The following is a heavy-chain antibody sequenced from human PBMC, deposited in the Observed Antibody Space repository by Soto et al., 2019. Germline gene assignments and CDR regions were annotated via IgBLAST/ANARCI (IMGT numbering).Heavy chain of an antibody. V-gene: IGHV1-18*03. CDR3: ARGGNLPYYYYGMAV. Sequence: QVHLVQSGAEVKKPGASLKVSCKASGYTFTTYGINWVRQAPGQGLEWMGWISGYNGNTKYAQKFQGRVTMTTDTPTNTAYMGVRSLRSDDVAVYYCARGGNLPYYYYGMAVWGQGTRVTVSS. CDR1: GYTFTTYG. J-gene: IGHJ6*02. D-gene: IGHD3-16*01. CDR2: ISGYNGNT.